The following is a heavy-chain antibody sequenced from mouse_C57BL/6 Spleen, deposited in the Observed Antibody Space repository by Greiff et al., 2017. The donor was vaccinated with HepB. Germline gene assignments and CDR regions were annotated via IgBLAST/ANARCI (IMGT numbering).Heavy chain of an antibody. D-gene: IGHD2-3*01. CDR2: IHPNSGST. CDR1: GYTFTSYW. CDR3: GRLGVTAFMDY. J-gene: IGHJ4*01. V-gene: IGHV1-64*01. Sequence: VQLQQPGAELVKPGASVKLSCKASGYTFTSYWMHWVKQRPGQGLEWIGMIHPNSGSTNYNEKFKSKATLTVDKSSSTAYMQLSSLTSEDSAVYYCGRLGVTAFMDYWGQGTSVTVSS.